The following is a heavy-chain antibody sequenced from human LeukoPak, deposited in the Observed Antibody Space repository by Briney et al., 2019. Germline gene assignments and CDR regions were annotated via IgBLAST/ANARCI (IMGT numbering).Heavy chain of an antibody. CDR2: IYYSGST. CDR1: GGSISSYY. J-gene: IGHJ3*02. CDR3: ARSYYGSGSYYAFNI. D-gene: IGHD3-10*01. Sequence: PSETLSLTCTVSGGSISSYYWSWIRQPPGQGLEWIGYIYYSGSTNYNPSLKSRVTISVDTSKNQFSLKLSSVTAADTAVYYCARSYYGSGSYYAFNIWGQGTMVTVSS. V-gene: IGHV4-59*01.